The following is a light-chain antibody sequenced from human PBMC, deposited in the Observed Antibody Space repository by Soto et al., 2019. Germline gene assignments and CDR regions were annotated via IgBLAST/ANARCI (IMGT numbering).Light chain of an antibody. Sequence: EIVLTQSPATLSLSPGERATLSCRASPSVSNYLAWYQQKPGQAPRLLIYGASNRATGIPDRFSGSGSGTDFTLTISRLEPEDFAVYYCHHYSYWPITFGQGTRLEI. CDR1: PSVSNY. CDR2: GAS. J-gene: IGKJ5*01. CDR3: HHYSYWPIT. V-gene: IGKV3-11*01.